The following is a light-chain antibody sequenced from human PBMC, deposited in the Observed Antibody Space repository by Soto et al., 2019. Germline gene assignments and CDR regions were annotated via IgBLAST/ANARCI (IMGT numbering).Light chain of an antibody. CDR1: NSDVGSYTY. V-gene: IGLV2-14*01. CDR3: SSYTSSSTLYV. Sequence: QSVLTQPASVSGSPRQSITISCTGANSDVGSYTYVSWYQQHPGKAPKLMIYEVNNRPSGVSNRFSGSKSGNTASLTISGLQAEDEADYYCSSYTSSSTLYVFGTGTKVTVL. J-gene: IGLJ1*01. CDR2: EVN.